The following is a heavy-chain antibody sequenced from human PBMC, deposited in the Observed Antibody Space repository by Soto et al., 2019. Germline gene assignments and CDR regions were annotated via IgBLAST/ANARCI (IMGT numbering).Heavy chain of an antibody. V-gene: IGHV1-46*01. CDR1: GYTFTSYY. J-gene: IGHJ6*02. CDR2: INPSGGST. CDR3: ARGSGTPHFDNGMDV. Sequence: ASVKVSCKASGYTFTSYYMHWVRQAPGQGLEWMGIINPSGGSTSYAQKFQGRVTMTRDTSTSTVYMELSSLRSEDTAVYYCARGSGTPHFDNGMDVWGQGTTVTVSS. D-gene: IGHD1-1*01.